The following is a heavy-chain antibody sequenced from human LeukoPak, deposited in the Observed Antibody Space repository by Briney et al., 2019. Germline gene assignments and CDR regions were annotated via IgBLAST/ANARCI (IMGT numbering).Heavy chain of an antibody. CDR1: EFTFSDFG. Sequence: PGGSLRLSCEASEFTFSDFGMNWVRQTPGKGLEWISRISSSGILVNYADSVKGRFTISRDNAKNSMYLQMNRLRVDDAAVYYCVRGQGYCSDIRCSPGYYMDVWGKGTTVTVSS. CDR3: VRGQGYCSDIRCSPGYYMDV. D-gene: IGHD2-2*01. CDR2: ISSSGILV. V-gene: IGHV3-21*01. J-gene: IGHJ6*03.